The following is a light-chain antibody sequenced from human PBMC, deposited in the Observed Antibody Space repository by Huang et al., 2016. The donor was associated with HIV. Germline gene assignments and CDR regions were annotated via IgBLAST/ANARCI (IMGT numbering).Light chain of an antibody. CDR1: QSVYASSTSKDY. V-gene: IGKV4-1*01. CDR2: WAS. Sequence: DIIMSQSPESLTVSLGEGATLNCRSSQSVYASSTSKDYMAWFQQKPGQPPRLLLFWASSREVGVPDRFSGSGSGTHFTLTIANLQPEDAAIYYCQQYYSSLQTFGQGTRV. J-gene: IGKJ1*01. CDR3: QQYYSSLQT.